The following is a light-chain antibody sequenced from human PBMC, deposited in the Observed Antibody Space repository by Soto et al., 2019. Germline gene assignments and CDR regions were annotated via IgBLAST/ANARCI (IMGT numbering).Light chain of an antibody. Sequence: DIVLTQSPGTLSLSPGERATLSCRASQSVASTYLAWYQQKPGQAPRLLIYGASSRATGIPDRFSGSGSGTDFTLTISRLEPEDFAVYYCQQYGNSPPFTFGPGTRWIS. CDR3: QQYGNSPPFT. J-gene: IGKJ3*01. V-gene: IGKV3-20*01. CDR1: QSVASTY. CDR2: GAS.